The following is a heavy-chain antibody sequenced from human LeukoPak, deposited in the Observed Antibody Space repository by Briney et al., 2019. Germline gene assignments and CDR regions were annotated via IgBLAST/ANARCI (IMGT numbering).Heavy chain of an antibody. J-gene: IGHJ4*02. CDR3: ARVAVGVTSAYFDY. V-gene: IGHV4-39*07. D-gene: IGHD1-26*01. CDR1: GGSISSSSYY. Sequence: SETLSLTCTVSGGSISSSSYYWGWIRQPPGKGLEWIGSIYYSGSTYYNPSLKSRVTISVDASKNQFSLKLSSVTAADTAVYYCARVAVGVTSAYFDYWGQGTLVTVSS. CDR2: IYYSGST.